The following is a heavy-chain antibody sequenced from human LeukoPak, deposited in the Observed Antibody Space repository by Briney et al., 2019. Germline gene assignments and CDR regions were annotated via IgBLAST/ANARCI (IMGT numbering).Heavy chain of an antibody. CDR3: ARARGYSYGYGNIVDDYYYYMDV. Sequence: HPGGSLRLSCAASGFTFSSYAMHWVRQAPGKGLEWVAVISYDGSNKYYADSVKGRFTISRDNAKNSLYLQMNSLRAEDTAVYYCARARGYSYGYGNIVDDYYYYMDVWGKGTTVTISS. CDR2: ISYDGSNK. CDR1: GFTFSSYA. J-gene: IGHJ6*03. V-gene: IGHV3-30*04. D-gene: IGHD5-18*01.